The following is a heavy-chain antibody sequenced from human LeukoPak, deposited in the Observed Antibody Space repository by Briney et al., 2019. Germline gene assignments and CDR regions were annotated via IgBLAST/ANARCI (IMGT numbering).Heavy chain of an antibody. D-gene: IGHD3-3*01. Sequence: PGGSLRLSCAAAGFTFSSRGMHWVRQAPGKGLEWVAVIWNDGSKEYYADSVKGRFTISRDNSKNTLHLQMNSLRAEDTAVYYCAKNSNTIFGVVIMWDPGDYWGQGTLVTVSS. CDR1: GFTFSSRG. V-gene: IGHV3-33*03. J-gene: IGHJ4*02. CDR2: IWNDGSKE. CDR3: AKNSNTIFGVVIMWDPGDY.